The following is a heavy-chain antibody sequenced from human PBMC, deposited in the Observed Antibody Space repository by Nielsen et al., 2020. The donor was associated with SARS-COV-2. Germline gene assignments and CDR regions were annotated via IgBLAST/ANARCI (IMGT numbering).Heavy chain of an antibody. D-gene: IGHD5-18*01. Sequence: TLSLACAVSGGSISSSNWWSWVRQPPGKGLEWIGEIYHSGSTNYNPSLKSRVTISVDKSKNQFSLKLSSVTAADTAVYYCARDTKIQLWLGPFDYWGQGTLVTVSS. CDR1: GGSISSSNW. CDR2: IYHSGST. J-gene: IGHJ4*02. V-gene: IGHV4-4*02. CDR3: ARDTKIQLWLGPFDY.